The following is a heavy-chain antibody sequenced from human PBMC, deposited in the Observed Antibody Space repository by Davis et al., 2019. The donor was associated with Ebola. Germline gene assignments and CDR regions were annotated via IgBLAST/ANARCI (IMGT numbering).Heavy chain of an antibody. CDR3: ARGKGFWSGLYYFDY. Sequence: GSLRLSCSVFGGSLSSDYWSWIRQPPGKGLEWIGYIYYSGTNYNSSLKSRVSISEDTSKNQFSLKLSSVTAADTAVYYCARGKGFWSGLYYFDYWGRGTLVTVSS. J-gene: IGHJ4*02. V-gene: IGHV4-59*01. D-gene: IGHD3-3*01. CDR1: GGSLSSDY. CDR2: IYYSGT.